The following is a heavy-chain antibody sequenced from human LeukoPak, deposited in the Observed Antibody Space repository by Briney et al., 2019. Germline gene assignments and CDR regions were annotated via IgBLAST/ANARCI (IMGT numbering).Heavy chain of an antibody. CDR2: ISWNSGSI. CDR1: GFIFNNYA. CDR3: AKDNRRHYTSGPNPDSLH. D-gene: IGHD6-19*01. J-gene: IGHJ4*02. V-gene: IGHV3-9*01. Sequence: QAGGSVRLSCAGSGFIFNNYAMHWVRQPPGKGLEWVSGISWNSGSIDYADSVKGRFTISRDNAKNSLYLQMNSLRVEDTAFYYCAKDNRRHYTSGPNPDSLHWGQGALVTVSS.